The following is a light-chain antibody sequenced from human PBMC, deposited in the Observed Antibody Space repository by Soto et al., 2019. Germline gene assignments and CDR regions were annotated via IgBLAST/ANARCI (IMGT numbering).Light chain of an antibody. J-gene: IGLJ3*02. CDR1: SSNIGTNT. V-gene: IGLV1-44*01. CDR3: AAWDDRLNGWV. CDR2: SNN. Sequence: QSALTQPPSASGTPGQRVTISCSGSSSNIGTNTVNWYQEFPGTAPKLLIYSNNQRPSGVPDRFSDSKSGTSASLAISGLQSEDEADYYCAAWDDRLNGWVFGGGTKLTVL.